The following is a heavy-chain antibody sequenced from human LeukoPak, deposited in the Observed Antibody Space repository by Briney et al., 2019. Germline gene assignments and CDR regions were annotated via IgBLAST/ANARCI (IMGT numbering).Heavy chain of an antibody. CDR3: ARGRITMVRGVIEATHTFDY. CDR2: INPSGGIT. V-gene: IGHV1-46*01. J-gene: IGHJ4*02. D-gene: IGHD3-10*01. CDR1: GYTFTSYY. Sequence: GASVKVSCKASGYTFTSYYMHWVRQAPGQGLEWMGIINPSGGITSYAQKFQGRVTMTRDTSTSTVYMELSSLRSEDTAVYYCARGRITMVRGVIEATHTFDYWGQGTLVTVSS.